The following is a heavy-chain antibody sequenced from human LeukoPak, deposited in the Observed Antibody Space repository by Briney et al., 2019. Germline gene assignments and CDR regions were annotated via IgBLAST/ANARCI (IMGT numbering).Heavy chain of an antibody. CDR3: ARYRIAVAGIVDY. J-gene: IGHJ4*02. V-gene: IGHV3-21*01. CDR1: GFTFSSYS. Sequence: GALRLSCAASGFTFSSYSMNWVRQAPGKGLEWVSSISSSSSYIYYADSVKGRFTISRDNAKNSLYLQMNSLRAEDTAVYYCARYRIAVAGIVDYWGQGTLVTVSS. D-gene: IGHD6-19*01. CDR2: ISSSSSYI.